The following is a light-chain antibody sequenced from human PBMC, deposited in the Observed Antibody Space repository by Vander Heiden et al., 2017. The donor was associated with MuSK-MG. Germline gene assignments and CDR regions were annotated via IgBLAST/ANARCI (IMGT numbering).Light chain of an antibody. CDR2: KAS. CDR1: QFISTW. CDR3: QQDNSFDT. Sequence: DIQMTQSPSTLSASVGDRVTITCRASQFISTWLAWYQQKPGKAPKLLIYKASSLESGVPSRFSGSGSGTEFTLTISSLQPDDFATYYCQQDNSFDTFGQGTKLEIK. V-gene: IGKV1-5*03. J-gene: IGKJ2*01.